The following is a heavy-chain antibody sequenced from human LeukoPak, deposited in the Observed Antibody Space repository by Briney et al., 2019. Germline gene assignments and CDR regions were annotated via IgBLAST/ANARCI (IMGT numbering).Heavy chain of an antibody. CDR1: GFTFSSYS. CDR3: ARVVVAATGGRTDDY. D-gene: IGHD2-15*01. Sequence: PGGSLRLSCAASGFTFSSYSVNWVRQAPGKGLEWVSSISSSSSYIYYADSVKGRFTISRDNAKNSLYLQMNSLRAEDTAVYYCARVVVAATGGRTDDYWGQGTLVTVSS. V-gene: IGHV3-21*01. CDR2: ISSSSSYI. J-gene: IGHJ4*02.